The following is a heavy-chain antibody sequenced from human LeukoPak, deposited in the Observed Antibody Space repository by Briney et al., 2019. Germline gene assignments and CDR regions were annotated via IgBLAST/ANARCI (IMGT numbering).Heavy chain of an antibody. D-gene: IGHD6-19*01. V-gene: IGHV3-21*01. CDR3: ARDRYSSGCFDY. CDR1: GFTFSSYS. J-gene: IGHJ4*02. Sequence: PGGSLRLSCAASGFTFSSYSMNWVRQAPGKGLEWVSFISSSSSYIYYADSVKGRFTISRDNAKNSLYLQMNSLRAEDTAVYYCARDRYSSGCFDYWGQGTLVTVSS. CDR2: ISSSSSYI.